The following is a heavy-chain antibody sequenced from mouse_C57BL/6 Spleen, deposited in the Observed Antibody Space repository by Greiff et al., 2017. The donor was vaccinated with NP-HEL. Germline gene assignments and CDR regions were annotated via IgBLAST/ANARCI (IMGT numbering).Heavy chain of an antibody. CDR1: GFTFSSYG. CDR3: ARQNYGSGNDY. V-gene: IGHV5-6*02. Sequence: DVKLVESGGDLVKPGGSLKLSCAASGFTFSSYGMSWVRQTPDKRLEWVATISSGGSYTYYPDSVKGRFTISRDNAKNTLYLQMSSLKSEDTAMYYCARQNYGSGNDYWGQGTTLTVSS. CDR2: ISSGGSYT. J-gene: IGHJ2*01. D-gene: IGHD1-1*01.